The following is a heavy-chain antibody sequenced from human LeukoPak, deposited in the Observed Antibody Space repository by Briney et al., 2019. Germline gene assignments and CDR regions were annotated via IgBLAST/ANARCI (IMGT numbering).Heavy chain of an antibody. CDR2: IYYSGST. Sequence: SETLYLTCTVSGGSISSSTYYWGWFRQPPGKGLEWIGSIYYSGSTYYNPSLKSRVTISVDTSRNYFSLKLSSVTAADTAVYYCPRQMGDGSGYYATAFDYWGQGTLVTVSS. CDR1: GGSISSSTYY. CDR3: PRQMGDGSGYYATAFDY. V-gene: IGHV4-39*02. J-gene: IGHJ4*02. D-gene: IGHD3-22*01.